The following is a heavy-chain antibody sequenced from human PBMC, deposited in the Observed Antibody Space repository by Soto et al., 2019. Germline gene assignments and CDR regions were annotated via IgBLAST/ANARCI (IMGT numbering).Heavy chain of an antibody. CDR1: GFTFSNAW. D-gene: IGHD3-22*01. J-gene: IGHJ4*02. CDR2: IKSKTDGRTT. CDR3: TTDIRGVPTMIVVVPTDY. Sequence: GGSLRLSCAASGFTFSNAWMSWVRQAPGKGLEWVGRIKSKTDGRTTDYAAPVKGRFTISRDDSKDTLYLQMNSLKTEDTAVYYCTTDIRGVPTMIVVVPTDYWGQGTLVTVSS. V-gene: IGHV3-15*01.